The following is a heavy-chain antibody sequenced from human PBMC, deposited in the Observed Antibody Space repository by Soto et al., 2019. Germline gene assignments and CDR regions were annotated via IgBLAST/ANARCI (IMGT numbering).Heavy chain of an antibody. Sequence: RASVKVSCKASGYKFTTYFIHWVRQAPGQGLEWMGMIHPSGDTGYAQKFRGRVTMTIDTSTTTAYMELRNLTSEDTAGYFSVRGYWPTSPFSGEFQFWGQGTLVTVSS. V-gene: IGHV1-46*01. CDR1: GYKFTTYF. J-gene: IGHJ1*01. CDR3: VRGYWPTSPFSGEFQF. CDR2: IHPSGDT. D-gene: IGHD2-15*01.